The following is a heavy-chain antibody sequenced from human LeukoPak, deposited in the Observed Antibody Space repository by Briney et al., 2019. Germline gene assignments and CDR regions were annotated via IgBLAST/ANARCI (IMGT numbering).Heavy chain of an antibody. J-gene: IGHJ4*01. CDR1: GFTFSGYA. CDR3: ARVGYYASGPFSYFDY. V-gene: IGHV3-30-3*01. Sequence: PGRSLRLSCAASGFTFSGYAMHWVRQAPGKGLEWVAVISYDGSNEYYADSVKGRFTISRDNSKNTLYLQMNSLSVEDTAVYYCARVGYYASGPFSYFDYWGRGILVTVSS. D-gene: IGHD3-10*01. CDR2: ISYDGSNE.